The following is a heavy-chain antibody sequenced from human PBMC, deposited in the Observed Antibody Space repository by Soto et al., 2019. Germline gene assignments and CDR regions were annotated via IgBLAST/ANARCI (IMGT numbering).Heavy chain of an antibody. D-gene: IGHD4-17*01. J-gene: IGHJ4*02. CDR2: ISGNGGST. Sequence: GGSLRLSCAASGFTFSTYPMHWVRQGPGTGLEYVAGISGNGGSTHYANSVKGRFTISRDNSKNTLYLQMNSLRAEDTAVYYCAKESDYGDYSDYWGQGTLVTVSS. CDR1: GFTFSTYP. CDR3: AKESDYGDYSDY. V-gene: IGHV3-64*01.